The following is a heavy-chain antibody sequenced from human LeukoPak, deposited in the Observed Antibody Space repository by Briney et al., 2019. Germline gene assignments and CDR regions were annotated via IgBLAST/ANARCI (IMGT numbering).Heavy chain of an antibody. V-gene: IGHV4-61*02. J-gene: IGHJ3*02. CDR3: ARGLEDIVVVPAAGGAFDI. CDR2: IYTSGST. Sequence: SQTLSFTCTVSGGSINSGSYYWSWIRQPAGKGLEWIGRIYTSGSTNYNPSLKSRVTISVDTSKNQFSLKLSSVTAADTAVYYCARGLEDIVVVPAAGGAFDIWGQGTMVTVSS. D-gene: IGHD2-2*01. CDR1: GGSINSGSYY.